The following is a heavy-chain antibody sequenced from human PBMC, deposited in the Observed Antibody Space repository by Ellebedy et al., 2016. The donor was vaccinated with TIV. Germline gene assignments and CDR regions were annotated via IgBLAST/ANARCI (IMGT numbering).Heavy chain of an antibody. CDR1: GFPFSSYY. D-gene: IGHD1-7*01. Sequence: LSLTCAGSGFPFSSYYMHWVRQAPGKGLVWVSRISTDGSKTDYADSVKGRFTISRDTAKNTLYLQMNSLRAEDTAVYYCRVWNYAIDYWGQGILVTVSS. CDR2: ISTDGSKT. V-gene: IGHV3-74*01. J-gene: IGHJ4*02. CDR3: RVWNYAIDY.